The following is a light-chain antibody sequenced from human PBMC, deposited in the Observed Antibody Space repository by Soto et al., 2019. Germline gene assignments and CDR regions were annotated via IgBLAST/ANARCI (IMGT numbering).Light chain of an antibody. Sequence: EIVLTQSPGTLSLSPGERATLSCRASQSVSSSYLAWYQQKPGQAPRLLIYAASNRATGIPDRFSGSGSGTDFTLTISRLEPEDFAVYYCQQYGSSPPYTFGQGTRLEMK. J-gene: IGKJ5*01. CDR1: QSVSSSY. V-gene: IGKV3-20*01. CDR2: AAS. CDR3: QQYGSSPPYT.